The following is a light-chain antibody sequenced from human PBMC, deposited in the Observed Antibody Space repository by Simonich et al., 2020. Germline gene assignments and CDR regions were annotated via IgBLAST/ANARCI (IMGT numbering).Light chain of an antibody. CDR2: LGS. V-gene: IGKV2-28*01. Sequence: DIVMTQSPLSLPVTPGEPASISCRSSQGLLHSNGYNYLDWYLQKPGQSPQLLIYLGSNRASWVPDRFSGSGSGTEFTLKISRVEAEDVGVYYCMQALQTPLTFGGGTKVEIK. J-gene: IGKJ4*01. CDR1: QGLLHSNGYNY. CDR3: MQALQTPLT.